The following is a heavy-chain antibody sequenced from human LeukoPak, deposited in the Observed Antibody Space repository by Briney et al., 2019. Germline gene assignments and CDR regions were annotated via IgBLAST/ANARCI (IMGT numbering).Heavy chain of an antibody. CDR2: T. J-gene: IGHJ4*02. CDR3: AKASFDGGVIPYFDS. Sequence: TDYADSVKGRFTISRDNSKNTLYLQMDSLRVEDTAVFYCAKASFDGGVIPYFDSWGQGTVVTVSS. D-gene: IGHD3-16*02. V-gene: IGHV3-23*01.